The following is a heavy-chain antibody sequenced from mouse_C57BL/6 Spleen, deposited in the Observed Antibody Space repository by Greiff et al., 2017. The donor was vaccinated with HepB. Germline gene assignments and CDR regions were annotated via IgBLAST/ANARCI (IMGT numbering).Heavy chain of an antibody. J-gene: IGHJ3*01. D-gene: IGHD1-1*01. CDR1: GYTFTSYW. CDR3: AIYGSREAWFAY. Sequence: QVQLQQPGTELVKPGASVKLSCKASGYTFTSYWMHWVKQRPGQGLEWIGNINPSNGGTNYNEKFKSKATLTVDKSSSKAYMQLSSLTSEDSAVYYWAIYGSREAWFAYWGQGTLVTVSA. CDR2: INPSNGGT. V-gene: IGHV1-53*01.